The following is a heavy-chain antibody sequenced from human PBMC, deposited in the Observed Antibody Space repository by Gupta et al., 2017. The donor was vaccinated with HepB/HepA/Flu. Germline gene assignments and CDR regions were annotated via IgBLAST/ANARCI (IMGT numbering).Heavy chain of an antibody. CDR1: GFAFSSYA. V-gene: IGHV3-23*01. CDR2: ISGSGGST. D-gene: IGHD5-18*01. J-gene: IGHJ4*02. CDR3: AKDLRGQLWLPPFDY. Sequence: EVQLLESGGGLVQPGGSLRLSCAASGFAFSSYAMSWVRPAPGKGLEWVSAISGSGGSTYYADSVKGRFTISRDNSKNTLYLQMNSLRAEDTAVYYCAKDLRGQLWLPPFDYWGQGTLVTVSS.